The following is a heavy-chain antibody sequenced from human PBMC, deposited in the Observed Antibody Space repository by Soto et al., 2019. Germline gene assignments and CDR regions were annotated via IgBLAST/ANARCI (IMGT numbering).Heavy chain of an antibody. J-gene: IGHJ6*02. CDR1: GGTFSSYA. Sequence: SVKVSCKASGGTFSSYAISWVRQAPGQGLEWMGGIIPIFGTANYAQKFQGRVTITADESTSTAYMELSSLRSEDTAVYYCARAGRRDGYRAGVDVWGQGTTVTVSS. CDR3: ARAGRRDGYRAGVDV. V-gene: IGHV1-69*13. CDR2: IIPIFGTA. D-gene: IGHD5-12*01.